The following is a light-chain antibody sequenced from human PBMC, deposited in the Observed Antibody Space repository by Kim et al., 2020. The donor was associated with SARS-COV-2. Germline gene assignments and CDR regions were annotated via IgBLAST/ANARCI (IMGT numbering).Light chain of an antibody. CDR2: QDS. V-gene: IGLV3-1*01. CDR1: TLGDKY. Sequence: VAPGQTASITCSGDTLGDKYACWYQQKPGQSPVLIIYQDSKRPSGIPERFSGSNSGNTATLTISGTQAMDEADYCCQAWDSSTHVVFGGGTQLTVL. J-gene: IGLJ2*01. CDR3: QAWDSSTHVV.